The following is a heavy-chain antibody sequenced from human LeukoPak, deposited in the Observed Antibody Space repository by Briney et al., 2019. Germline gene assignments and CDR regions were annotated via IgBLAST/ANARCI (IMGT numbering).Heavy chain of an antibody. CDR3: ARGWRYSSY. V-gene: IGHV3-30-3*01. J-gene: IGHJ4*02. CDR2: ISYDGSNK. CDR1: GFTFSSYA. D-gene: IGHD2-15*01. Sequence: GGSLRLSCAASGFTFSSYAMHWVRQAPGKGLEWVAVISYDGSNKYYADSVKGRFTISRDNSKNTLYLQMNSLRAEDTAVYYCARGWRYSSYWGQGTLVTVSS.